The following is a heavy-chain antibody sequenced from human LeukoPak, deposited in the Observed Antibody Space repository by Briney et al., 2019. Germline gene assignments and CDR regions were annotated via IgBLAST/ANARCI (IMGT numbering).Heavy chain of an antibody. CDR3: ASGRYSGYDSGYFDY. Sequence: PGGSLRLSCGASGFIFSSYALHWVRQAPGKGLEWVAAISYDGGNTYYADSVKGRFTISRDNSKNTLYLQMKSLRAEDTAVYYCASGRYSGYDSGYFDYWGQGTLVTVSS. V-gene: IGHV3-30*04. D-gene: IGHD5-12*01. CDR2: ISYDGGNT. J-gene: IGHJ4*02. CDR1: GFIFSSYA.